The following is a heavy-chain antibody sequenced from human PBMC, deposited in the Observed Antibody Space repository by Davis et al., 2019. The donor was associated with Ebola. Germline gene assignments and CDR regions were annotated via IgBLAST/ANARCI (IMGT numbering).Heavy chain of an antibody. CDR3: ARPIVLVPAAMSSGYFDY. CDR1: GCSFTSYW. CDR2: IYPGDSDT. D-gene: IGHD2-2*01. J-gene: IGHJ4*02. Sequence: GESLKISCKGSGCSFTSYWIGWVRQMPGKGLEWMGIIYPGDSDTRYSPSFQGQVTISADKSISTAYLQWSSLKASDTAMYYCARPIVLVPAAMSSGYFDYWGQGTLVTVSS. V-gene: IGHV5-51*01.